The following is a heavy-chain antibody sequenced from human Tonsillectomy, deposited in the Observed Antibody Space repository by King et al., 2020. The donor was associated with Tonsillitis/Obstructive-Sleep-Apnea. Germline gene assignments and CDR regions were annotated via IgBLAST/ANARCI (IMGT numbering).Heavy chain of an antibody. CDR3: ARGFDPGAFDI. CDR2: IYYSGST. Sequence: QLQESGPGLVKPSETLSLTCTVSGGSVSSGSYYWSWIRQPPGKGLGWIVYIYYSGSTNYNHSLKSRVTISVDTSKNKVSLKLSSLTAADTAVYYCARGFDPGAFDIWGQGTMVTVSS. D-gene: IGHD3-9*01. CDR1: GGSVSSGSYY. J-gene: IGHJ3*02. V-gene: IGHV4-61*01.